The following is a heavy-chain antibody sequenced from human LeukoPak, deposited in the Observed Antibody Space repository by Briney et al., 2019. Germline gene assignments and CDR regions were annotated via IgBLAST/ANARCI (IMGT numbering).Heavy chain of an antibody. Sequence: PSETLSLTCSVSGGSISSADYYWSWIRQPPGKGLEWIGYIYYSGSTYYNPSLKSQVTISVDTSKNQFSLKLSSVTAADTAVYYCARLSQAGPNWFDPWGQGTLVTVSS. CDR3: ARLSQAGPNWFDP. D-gene: IGHD6-19*01. V-gene: IGHV4-30-4*01. CDR2: IYYSGST. J-gene: IGHJ5*02. CDR1: GGSISSADYY.